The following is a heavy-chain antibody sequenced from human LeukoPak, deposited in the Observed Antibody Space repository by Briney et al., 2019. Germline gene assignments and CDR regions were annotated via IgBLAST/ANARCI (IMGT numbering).Heavy chain of an antibody. Sequence: SETLSLTCTVSGDSISSSSHYWGWIRQPPGKGLEWIGSIYYSGSPSFNPSLKSRVTMSVDTSKNQFSLKLNSVTAADTAVYYCARDLLILPTAIFDNWGQGTLVTVSS. J-gene: IGHJ4*02. D-gene: IGHD2-2*01. V-gene: IGHV4-39*07. CDR1: GDSISSSSHY. CDR3: ARDLLILPTAIFDN. CDR2: IYYSGSP.